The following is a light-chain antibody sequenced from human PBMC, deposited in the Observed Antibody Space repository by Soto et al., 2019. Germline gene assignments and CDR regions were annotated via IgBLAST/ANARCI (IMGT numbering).Light chain of an antibody. CDR1: QSISSW. CDR2: KAS. V-gene: IGKV1-5*03. CDR3: QQYNYYRT. Sequence: DIQMTQSPSTLSASVGDRVTSTCRASQSISSWLAWYQQKPGKAPKLLIYKASSLESGVPSRFSGSGSGTEFALTISSLQPDDSATYYCQQYNYYRTFGQGTKVDIK. J-gene: IGKJ1*01.